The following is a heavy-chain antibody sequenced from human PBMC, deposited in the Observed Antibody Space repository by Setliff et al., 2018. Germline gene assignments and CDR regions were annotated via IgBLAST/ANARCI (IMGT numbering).Heavy chain of an antibody. CDR2: VYDSGTT. D-gene: IGHD2-2*01. CDR1: NFSVTTVYY. CDR3: ASCRYQVPYDY. J-gene: IGHJ4*02. V-gene: IGHV4-38-2*02. Sequence: PSETLSLTCTVSNFSVTTVYYWGWIRQPPGKGLEWIGTVYDSGTTYYNPSLKSRVTIFVDTSKNQFSLNLNSVTAADTGVYYCASCRYQVPYDYWGQGILVTVSS.